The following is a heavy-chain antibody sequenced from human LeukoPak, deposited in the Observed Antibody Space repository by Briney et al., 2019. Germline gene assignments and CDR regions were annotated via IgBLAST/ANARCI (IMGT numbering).Heavy chain of an antibody. Sequence: GGSLRLSCAGSGFTFSDFALTWVRQAPGKGLEWVGFIRSKVYGGITEYAASVKGRFTISRDDSKNIAYLQLNSLKTEDTAVYYCTRQIRTTTDYLDYWGQGTLVTVSS. V-gene: IGHV3-49*04. D-gene: IGHD4-17*01. CDR1: GFTFSDFA. J-gene: IGHJ4*02. CDR3: TRQIRTTTDYLDY. CDR2: IRSKVYGGIT.